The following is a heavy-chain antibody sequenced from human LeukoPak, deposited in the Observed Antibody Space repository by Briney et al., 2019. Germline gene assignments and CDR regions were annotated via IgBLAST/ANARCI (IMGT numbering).Heavy chain of an antibody. CDR2: ISSSSSYI. J-gene: IGHJ4*02. Sequence: GGSLRLSCAASGFTFSSYSMNWVRQAPGKGLEWASSISSSSSYIYYADSVKGRFTISRDNAKNSLYLQMNSLRAEDTAVYYCARDRRYCSSTSCYKDYWGQGTLVTVSS. V-gene: IGHV3-21*01. CDR1: GFTFSSYS. CDR3: ARDRRYCSSTSCYKDY. D-gene: IGHD2-2*02.